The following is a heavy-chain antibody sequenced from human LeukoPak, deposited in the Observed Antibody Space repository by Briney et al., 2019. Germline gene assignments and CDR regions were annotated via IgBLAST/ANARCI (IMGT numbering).Heavy chain of an antibody. CDR2: MNPNSGHT. V-gene: IGHV1-8*03. Sequence: ASVKVSCKASGYTFTSYDINWVRQATGQGLEWMGWMNPNSGHTGYAQKFQGRVTFTRNTSISTAYMDLSSLRSEDTAVYFCARDRIGDCGATSCYLAYWGQGSLVTVSS. CDR3: ARDRIGDCGATSCYLAY. D-gene: IGHD2-2*01. CDR1: GYTFTSYD. J-gene: IGHJ4*02.